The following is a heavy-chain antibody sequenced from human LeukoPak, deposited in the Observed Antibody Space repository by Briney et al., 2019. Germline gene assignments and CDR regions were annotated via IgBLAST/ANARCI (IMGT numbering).Heavy chain of an antibody. CDR1: GFTFSTYA. CDR3: AKGGGYEAQYYYYYLDV. V-gene: IGHV3-30*04. CDR2: ISYDGSNK. Sequence: GGSLRLSCAASGFTFSTYAIHWVRQAPGKGLEWVAVISYDGSNKYYADSVKGRFTISRDNSKNTLYLQMKSLRAEDTAVYYCAKGGGYEAQYYYYYLDVWGKGTTVTISS. J-gene: IGHJ6*03. D-gene: IGHD5-12*01.